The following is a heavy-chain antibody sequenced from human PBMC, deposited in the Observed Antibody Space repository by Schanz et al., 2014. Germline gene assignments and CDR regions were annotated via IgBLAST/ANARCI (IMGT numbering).Heavy chain of an antibody. D-gene: IGHD2-21*02. CDR3: VRERTNYGGNSYFFDH. CDR2: ISGSSRTI. V-gene: IGHV3-48*01. CDR1: GFGFSSYS. Sequence: EVQLVESGGGLIQPGGSLRLSCAASGFGFSSYSMNWVRQAPGKGLEWVSYISGSSRTIYYADSMKGRFTVSRDNAENALYLQMNSLRVEDTAVYYCVRERTNYGGNSYFFDHWGQGTLVTVSS. J-gene: IGHJ4*02.